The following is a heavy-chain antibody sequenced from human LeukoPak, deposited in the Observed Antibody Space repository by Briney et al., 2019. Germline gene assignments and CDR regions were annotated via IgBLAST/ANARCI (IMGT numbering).Heavy chain of an antibody. Sequence: GRSLRLSCAASGFTFSSYGMHWVRQAPGKGLEWVAVISYDGSNKYYADSVKGRFTISRDNSKNTLYLQMNSLRAEDMAVYYWSKDLGIRGAGPVIQNYGMGVWGQGTKGTGSS. V-gene: IGHV3-30*18. J-gene: IGHJ6*02. CDR1: GFTFSSYG. CDR2: ISYDGSNK. CDR3: SKDLGIRGAGPVIQNYGMGV. D-gene: IGHD7-27*01.